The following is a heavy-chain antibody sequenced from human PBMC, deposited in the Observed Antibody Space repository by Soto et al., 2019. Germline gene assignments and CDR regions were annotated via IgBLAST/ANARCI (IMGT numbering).Heavy chain of an antibody. CDR1: GGTFSSYA. CDR2: IIPIFGTA. Sequence: QVQLVQSGAEVKKPGSSVKVSCKASGGTFSSYAISWVRQAPGQGLEWMGGIIPIFGTANYAQKFQGRVTMTADESTSTAYMELSSLRSEDTAVYYCAGPILGPAAMGYYYGMDVWGQGTTVTVSS. J-gene: IGHJ6*02. CDR3: AGPILGPAAMGYYYGMDV. V-gene: IGHV1-69*12. D-gene: IGHD2-2*01.